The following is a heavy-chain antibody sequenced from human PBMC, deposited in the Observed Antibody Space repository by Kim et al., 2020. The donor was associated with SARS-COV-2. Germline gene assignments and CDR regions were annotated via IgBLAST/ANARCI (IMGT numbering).Heavy chain of an antibody. CDR1: GFTFSSYG. J-gene: IGHJ6*02. CDR3: ARDSTIVVVPAAISGGQDYGMDV. D-gene: IGHD2-2*02. CDR2: IWYDGSNK. Sequence: GGSLRLSCAASGFTFSSYGMHWVRQAPGKGLEWVAVIWYDGSNKYYADSVKGRFTISRDNSKNTLYLQMNSLRAEDTAVYYCARDSTIVVVPAAISGGQDYGMDVWGQGTTVTVSS. V-gene: IGHV3-33*01.